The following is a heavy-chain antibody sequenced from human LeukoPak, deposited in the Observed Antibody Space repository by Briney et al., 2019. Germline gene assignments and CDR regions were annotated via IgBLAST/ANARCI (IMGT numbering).Heavy chain of an antibody. CDR1: GFTFSSYS. CDR2: INHSGST. Sequence: PGGSLRLSCAASGFTFSSYSMNWVRQPPGKGLEWIGEINHSGSTNYNPSLKSRVIISIDTSKNQFSLKLSSVTAADTAVYYCASPYCSSASCYFGYWGQGTLVTVSS. CDR3: ASPYCSSASCYFGY. D-gene: IGHD2-2*01. J-gene: IGHJ4*02. V-gene: IGHV4-34*01.